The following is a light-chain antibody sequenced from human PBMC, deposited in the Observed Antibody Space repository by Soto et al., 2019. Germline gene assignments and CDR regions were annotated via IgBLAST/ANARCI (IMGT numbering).Light chain of an antibody. CDR3: QQYNGYS. CDR2: DAS. J-gene: IGKJ3*01. CDR1: QSITSW. V-gene: IGKV1-5*01. Sequence: DIQLTQSPSTLSASVGDRVTITCRTSQSITSWLVWYQQKPGKAPKLLIYDASSLQSGVPSRFSGSGSGTEFTLTISSLQPDDFATYNCQQYNGYSFGPGTRVDIK.